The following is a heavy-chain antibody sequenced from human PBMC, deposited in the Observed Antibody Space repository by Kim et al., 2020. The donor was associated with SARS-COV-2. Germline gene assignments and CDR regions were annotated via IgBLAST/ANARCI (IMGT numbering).Heavy chain of an antibody. CDR2: IYYSGST. J-gene: IGHJ4*02. CDR1: GGSISSSSYY. CDR3: ARDPNTADFDY. V-gene: IGHV4-39*02. Sequence: SETLSLTCTVSGGSISSSSYYWGWIRQPPGKGLEWIGSIYYSGSTYYNPSLKSRVTISVDTSKNQFSLKLSSVTAADTAVYYCARDPNTADFDYWGQGTL. D-gene: IGHD5-18*01.